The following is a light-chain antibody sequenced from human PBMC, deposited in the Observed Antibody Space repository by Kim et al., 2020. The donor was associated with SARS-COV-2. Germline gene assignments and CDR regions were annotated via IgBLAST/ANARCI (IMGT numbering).Light chain of an antibody. V-gene: IGLV1-44*01. CDR3: AVWDDSLHGWV. Sequence: GQRVTISCSESSSNSGSNTVNWYQHLPGTAPKLLVYRDNQRPSGVPDRFSGSKSGTSASLAISGLQSEDEADYYCAVWDDSLHGWVFGGGTQLTVL. CDR1: SSNSGSNT. J-gene: IGLJ2*01. CDR2: RDN.